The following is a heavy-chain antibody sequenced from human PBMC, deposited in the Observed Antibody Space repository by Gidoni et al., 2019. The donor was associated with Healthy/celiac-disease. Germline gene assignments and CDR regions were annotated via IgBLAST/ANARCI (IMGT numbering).Heavy chain of an antibody. D-gene: IGHD6-19*01. CDR2: IYYSGST. V-gene: IGHV4-39*01. CDR1: GGTISSSRYY. CDR3: ARQTLRSGCHY. J-gene: IGHJ4*02. Sequence: QLQLQESGPGLVKPSETLSLTCTVSGGTISSSRYYWGWVRQPPGKGLEGIGGIYYSGSTYYNPSLKSRVTISVDTSKNQFSLKLSSVTAADTAVYYCARQTLRSGCHYWGQGTLVTVSS.